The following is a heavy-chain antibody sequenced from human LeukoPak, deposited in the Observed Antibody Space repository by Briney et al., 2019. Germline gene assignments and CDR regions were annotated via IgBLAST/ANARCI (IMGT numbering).Heavy chain of an antibody. CDR2: ISSSGSTI. V-gene: IGHV3-48*03. CDR1: GFIFSSYE. J-gene: IGHJ3*02. Sequence: GGSLRLSCAASGFIFSSYEMNWVRQAPGKGLEWVSYISSSGSTIYYADSVKGRFTISRDNAKNSLYLQMNSLRAEDTAVYYCARVSYDYVWGSYRLNSAFDIWGQGTMVTVSS. CDR3: ARVSYDYVWGSYRLNSAFDI. D-gene: IGHD3-16*02.